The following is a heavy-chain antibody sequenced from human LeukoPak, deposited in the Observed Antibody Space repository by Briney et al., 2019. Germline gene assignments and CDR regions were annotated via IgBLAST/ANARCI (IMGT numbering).Heavy chain of an antibody. CDR1: GGSFSGYY. Sequence: KPSETLSLTCAVYGGSFSGYYWSWIRQPPGKGLEWIGYIYYSGSTNYNPSLKSRVTISVDTSKNQFSLKLSSVTAADTAVYYCARGGQWLDGFDYWGQGTLVTVSS. D-gene: IGHD6-19*01. CDR3: ARGGQWLDGFDY. CDR2: IYYSGST. J-gene: IGHJ4*02. V-gene: IGHV4-59*01.